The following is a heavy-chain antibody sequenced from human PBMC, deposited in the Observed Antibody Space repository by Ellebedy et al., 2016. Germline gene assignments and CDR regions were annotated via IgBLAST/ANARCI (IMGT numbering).Heavy chain of an antibody. CDR2: IYPGDSDT. V-gene: IGHV5-51*01. J-gene: IGHJ4*02. D-gene: IGHD5-12*01. CDR1: GYSFTTYW. Sequence: GESLKISXKGSGYSFTTYWIGWVRQMPGKGLEWMGIIYPGDSDTRYSPSFQGQVTISADKSISTAYLQWSSLKASDTAMYYCARHSLSRAWGVATTIDYWGQGTLVTVSS. CDR3: ARHSLSRAWGVATTIDY.